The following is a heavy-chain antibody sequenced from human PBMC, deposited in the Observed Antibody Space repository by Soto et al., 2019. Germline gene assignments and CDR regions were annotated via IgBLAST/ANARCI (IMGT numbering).Heavy chain of an antibody. Sequence: EASVKVSCKSSGCTFSSYTISWVRQAPGQGLEWMGRIIPILGIANYAQKFQGRVTITADKSTSTAYMELSSLRSEDTAVYYCATSIAARIPDYWGQGTLVTVSS. J-gene: IGHJ4*02. D-gene: IGHD6-6*01. CDR2: IIPILGIA. V-gene: IGHV1-69*02. CDR1: GCTFSSYT. CDR3: ATSIAARIPDY.